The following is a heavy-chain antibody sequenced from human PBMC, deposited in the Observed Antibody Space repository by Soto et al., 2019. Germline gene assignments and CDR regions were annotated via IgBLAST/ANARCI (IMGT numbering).Heavy chain of an antibody. V-gene: IGHV1-69*04. Sequence: SVKSSCKASAGTFSIYTISLVRQAPRQRLEWMGRIIPILGIANYAQKFQGRGTITADKSTSTAYMELSSLRSEATAVYNCARDTLQSPLYNSGWYPKFGHFVYWGQRTLVTVSS. CDR3: ARDTLQSPLYNSGWYPKFGHFVY. CDR2: IIPILGIA. D-gene: IGHD6-19*01. J-gene: IGHJ4*02. CDR1: AGTFSIYT.